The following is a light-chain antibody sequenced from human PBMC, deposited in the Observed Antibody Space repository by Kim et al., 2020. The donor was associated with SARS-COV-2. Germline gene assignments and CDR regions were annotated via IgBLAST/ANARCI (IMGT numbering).Light chain of an antibody. V-gene: IGKV3-15*01. CDR1: QSVSSN. CDR3: QQYNNWPLLT. Sequence: SPGESAPPSCRASQSVSSNLAWYQQKPRQAPRLLIYGASTRATGIPARFSGSGSGTEFTLTISSLQSEDFAVYYCQQYNNWPLLTFGGGTKVDIK. J-gene: IGKJ4*01. CDR2: GAS.